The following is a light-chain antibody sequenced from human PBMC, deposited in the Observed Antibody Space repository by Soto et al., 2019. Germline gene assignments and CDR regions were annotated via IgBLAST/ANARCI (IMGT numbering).Light chain of an antibody. Sequence: DIQMTQSPSSLSASVGDRVTISCRASQSISNYLNWYQQKPGTAPKLLIYAASSLQSGVPSRFSGSGSGTDSTLTISSLQIEDFATYFCQQSDSTPQTFGQGTKVEIK. CDR3: QQSDSTPQT. CDR1: QSISNY. CDR2: AAS. V-gene: IGKV1-39*01. J-gene: IGKJ1*01.